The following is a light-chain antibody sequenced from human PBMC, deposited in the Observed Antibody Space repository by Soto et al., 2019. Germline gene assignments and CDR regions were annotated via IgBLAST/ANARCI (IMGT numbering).Light chain of an antibody. Sequence: QAVVTQPPSASGTPGQRVTISCSGSSSNIGSNYVYWYHQLPGTAPKLVIYRNNQRPSGVPDRFSGSKSGTSASLAISGLRSEDEDDYYCAAWDDSLSGLIFGRGTKLTVL. CDR3: AAWDDSLSGLI. CDR2: RNN. V-gene: IGLV1-47*01. CDR1: SSNIGSNY. J-gene: IGLJ2*01.